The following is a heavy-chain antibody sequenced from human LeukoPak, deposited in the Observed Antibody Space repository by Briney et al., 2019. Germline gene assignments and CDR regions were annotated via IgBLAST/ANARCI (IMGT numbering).Heavy chain of an antibody. CDR3: AKGGTRHTDN. J-gene: IGHJ4*02. Sequence: YPGGSLRLSCAASGFTLSSYWMHWVRQAPGKGLVWVSRINSDGSNTNYADSVKGRFTISRDNAKNTLYLQMNSLRAEDTAVYYCAKGGTRHTDNWGQGTLVTVSS. CDR2: INSDGSNT. D-gene: IGHD2-15*01. CDR1: GFTLSSYW. V-gene: IGHV3-74*01.